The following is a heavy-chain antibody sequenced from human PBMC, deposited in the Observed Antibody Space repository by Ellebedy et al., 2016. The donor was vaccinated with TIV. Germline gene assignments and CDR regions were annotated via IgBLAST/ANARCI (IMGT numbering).Heavy chain of an antibody. J-gene: IGHJ4*02. CDR3: AKDRFPYYDSSGTTGYFDC. Sequence: AASEKVSCKATGYTFSVYYMHWVRQAPGQGLEWMGWINPDRGDTKYPQSFQVRVSMTRDTSSSTAYMELSGLTSDDTAIYNCAKDRFPYYDSSGTTGYFDCWGQGTLVTVSS. CDR2: INPDRGDT. V-gene: IGHV1-2*02. D-gene: IGHD3-22*01. CDR1: GYTFSVYY.